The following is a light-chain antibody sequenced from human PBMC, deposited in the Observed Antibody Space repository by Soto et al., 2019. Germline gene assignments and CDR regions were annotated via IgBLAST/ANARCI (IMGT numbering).Light chain of an antibody. CDR1: NSYIDSNY. J-gene: IGLJ3*02. CDR2: ANN. CDR3: GTWDSSLSAGRAV. V-gene: IGLV1-51*01. Sequence: QSVQTQPPSVSAAPGQRVTISCSGANSYIDSNYVSWYHHFPGTAPGLLIYANNKQPSVILDLFSGSKSGTSPTLGIPGLQTGDEADYYRGTWDSSLSAGRAVFGGGTKLTVL.